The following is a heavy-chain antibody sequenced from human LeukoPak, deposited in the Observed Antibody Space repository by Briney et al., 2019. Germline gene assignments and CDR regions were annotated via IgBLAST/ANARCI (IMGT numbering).Heavy chain of an antibody. CDR3: TRAGDSSGYYRRSLYYMDV. CDR1: GGSISSYY. D-gene: IGHD3-22*01. Sequence: PETLSLTCTVSGGSISSYYWSWIRQPPGKGPEWIGYIYYSGSTNYNPSLKSRVTISVDTSKNQFSLKLSSVTAAGTAVYYCTRAGDSSGYYRRSLYYMDVWGKGTTVTISS. CDR2: IYYSGST. V-gene: IGHV4-59*08. J-gene: IGHJ6*03.